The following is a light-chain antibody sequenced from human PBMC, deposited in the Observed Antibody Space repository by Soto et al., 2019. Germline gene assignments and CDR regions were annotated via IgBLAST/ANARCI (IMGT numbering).Light chain of an antibody. CDR1: QSINSW. J-gene: IGKJ1*01. CDR2: DSS. V-gene: IGKV1-5*01. Sequence: DIQMTQSPSTLSASVGDRVTITCRASQSINSWLAWYQQKPWKDPNLLIYDSSSLESGVPARFSGSGSWTEFTLTISSLQADDFATYYCQQYDSSYRTFSKGTKVEI. CDR3: QQYDSSYRT.